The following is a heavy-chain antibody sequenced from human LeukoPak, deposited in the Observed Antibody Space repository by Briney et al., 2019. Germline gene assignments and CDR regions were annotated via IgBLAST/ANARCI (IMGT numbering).Heavy chain of an antibody. V-gene: IGHV3-23*01. CDR3: ARPTEYFDFWSGYFGWFDP. CDR1: GFTFSSYE. J-gene: IGHJ5*02. D-gene: IGHD3-3*01. Sequence: GSLRLSCAASGFTFSSYEMNWVRQAPGKGLEWVSAISGSGGSTYYADSVKGRFTISRDNSKNTLYLQMNSLRAEDTSVYYCARPTEYFDFWSGYFGWFDPWGQGTLVTVSS. CDR2: ISGSGGST.